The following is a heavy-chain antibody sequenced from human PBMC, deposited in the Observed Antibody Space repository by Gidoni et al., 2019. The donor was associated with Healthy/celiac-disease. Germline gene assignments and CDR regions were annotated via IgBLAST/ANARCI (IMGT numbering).Heavy chain of an antibody. D-gene: IGHD4-17*01. CDR2: ISGSGGST. CDR1: GFTLRSYA. V-gene: IGHV3-23*01. Sequence: EVQLLESGGGLVQPGGSLSPSCAPPGFTLRSYAMSWVRQAPGKGLEWVSAISGSGGSTYYADSVKGRFTISRDNSKNTLYLQMNSLRAEDTAVYYCAKSTYGDLPRYFDLWGRGTLVTVSS. J-gene: IGHJ2*01. CDR3: AKSTYGDLPRYFDL.